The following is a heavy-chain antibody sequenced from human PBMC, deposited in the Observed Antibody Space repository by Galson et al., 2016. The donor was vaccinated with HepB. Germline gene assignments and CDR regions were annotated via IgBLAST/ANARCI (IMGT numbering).Heavy chain of an antibody. J-gene: IGHJ4*02. CDR1: GYSFTSYW. Sequence: QSGAEVKKPGESLTISCKGSGYSFTSYWIGWVRQMPGQGLEWMGMIYPGDSHSTYGQSFEGQVTISVDNSNNTAYLQWSSLKAADTGIYYCARMDWRQLTDYWGQGTLVTVSS. CDR2: IYPGDSHS. V-gene: IGHV5-51*01. CDR3: ARMDWRQLTDY. D-gene: IGHD3/OR15-3a*01.